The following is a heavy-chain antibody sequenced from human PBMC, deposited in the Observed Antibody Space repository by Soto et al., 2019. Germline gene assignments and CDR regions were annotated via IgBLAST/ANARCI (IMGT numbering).Heavy chain of an antibody. Sequence: SVKVSCKASGGTFSSYAISWVRQAPGQGLEWMGGIIPICGTANYAQKFQGRVTMTRNTSTSTAYMELSSLRSEDTAVYYCARVSYYDYVWGSSNYAFEFWGQGSMVTVSS. CDR2: IIPICGTA. J-gene: IGHJ3*01. V-gene: IGHV1-69*05. CDR1: GGTFSSYA. CDR3: ARVSYYDYVWGSSNYAFEF. D-gene: IGHD3-16*01.